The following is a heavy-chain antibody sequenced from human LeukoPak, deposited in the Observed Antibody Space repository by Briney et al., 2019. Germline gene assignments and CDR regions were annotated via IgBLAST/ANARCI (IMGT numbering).Heavy chain of an antibody. V-gene: IGHV3-48*03. CDR2: ISSSRSTI. J-gene: IGHJ4*02. CDR1: GFIFSNYE. D-gene: IGHD5-12*01. CDR3: ARQPYTAYEVSES. Sequence: GGSLRLSCAASGFIFSNYEMNWVRQAPGKGLEWVSYISSSRSTIYYADSVKGRFTISRDNAQNSLSLQINSLRAEDTAVYYCARQPYTAYEVSESRGQGTLVSVSS.